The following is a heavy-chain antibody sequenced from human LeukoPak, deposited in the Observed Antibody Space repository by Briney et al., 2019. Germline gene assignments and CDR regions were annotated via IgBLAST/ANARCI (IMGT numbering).Heavy chain of an antibody. CDR1: GYTFTSYG. CDR2: ISAYNGNT. Sequence: ASVKVSCKASGYTFTSYGISWVRQAPGQGREWMGWISAYNGNTNYAQKLQGRVTMTTDTSTTTAYMELRSLRSDDTAVYYCARIPYYDKCPDYWGQGTLVTVSS. D-gene: IGHD3-3*01. CDR3: ARIPYYDKCPDY. J-gene: IGHJ4*02. V-gene: IGHV1-18*01.